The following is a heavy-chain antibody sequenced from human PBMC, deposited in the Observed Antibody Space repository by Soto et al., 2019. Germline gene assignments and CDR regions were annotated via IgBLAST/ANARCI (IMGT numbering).Heavy chain of an antibody. CDR3: TTEITMIVVVPYAFDI. D-gene: IGHD3-22*01. V-gene: IGHV3-15*07. Sequence: GGSLRLSCAASGFTFSNAWMNWVRQAPGKGLEWVGRIKSKTDGGTTDYAAPVKGRFTISRDDSKNTLYLQMNSLKTEDTAVYYCTTEITMIVVVPYAFDIWGQGTMVTVSS. J-gene: IGHJ3*02. CDR2: IKSKTDGGTT. CDR1: GFTFSNAW.